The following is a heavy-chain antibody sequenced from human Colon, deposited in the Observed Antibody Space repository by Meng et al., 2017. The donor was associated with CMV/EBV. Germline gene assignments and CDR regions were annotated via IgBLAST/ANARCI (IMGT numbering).Heavy chain of an antibody. CDR3: AKVDSAMGRTYFDY. V-gene: IGHV3-30*02. CDR1: GFTFSNFG. J-gene: IGHJ4*02. CDR2: IRYAGIDK. D-gene: IGHD5-18*01. Sequence: GESLKISCAASGFTFSNFGMHWVRQTPGKGLEWVASIRYAGIDKFYADSVKGRFTISRDNSKNMLFLQMNSLRGDGTSVYYCAKVDSAMGRTYFDYWGQGTLVTVSS.